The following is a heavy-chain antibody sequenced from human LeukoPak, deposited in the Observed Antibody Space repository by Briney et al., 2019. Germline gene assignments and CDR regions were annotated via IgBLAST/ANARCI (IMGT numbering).Heavy chain of an antibody. CDR2: IKQDGSEK. CDR1: GFAFSYYW. CDR3: ARGTGAIDY. V-gene: IGHV3-7*01. Sequence: GGSLRLSCAASGFAFSYYWMSWVRHAPGKGLEWVANIKQDGSEKYFVDSVKGRFTISRDNAKNSLYLQMSSLRAEDTAVYYCARGTGAIDYWGQGTLVTVSS. D-gene: IGHD1-26*01. J-gene: IGHJ4*02.